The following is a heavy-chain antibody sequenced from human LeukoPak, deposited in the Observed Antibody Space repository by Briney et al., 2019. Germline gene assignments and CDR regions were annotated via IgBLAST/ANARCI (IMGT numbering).Heavy chain of an antibody. Sequence: GGSLRLSCAASGFTLSSYSMNWVRQAPGKGLEWVSSISSSSSYIYYADSVKGRFTISRDNTKNSLYLQMNSLRAEDTAVYYCARDGEEASSSWYRVDYWGQGTLVTVSS. D-gene: IGHD6-13*01. CDR3: ARDGEEASSSWYRVDY. CDR1: GFTLSSYS. V-gene: IGHV3-21*01. CDR2: ISSSSSYI. J-gene: IGHJ4*02.